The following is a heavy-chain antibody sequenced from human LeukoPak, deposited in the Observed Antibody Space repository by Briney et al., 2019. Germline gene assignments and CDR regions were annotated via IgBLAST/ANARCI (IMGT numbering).Heavy chain of an antibody. CDR3: ARAVGGSYLYYFDY. Sequence: GGSLRLSCTASGFTFDDYAMSWVRQAPGKGLEGVSGINWNGVSTRYADSVKGRFTISRDNAKSSLYLQMNSLRAEDTALYYCARAVGGSYLYYFDYWGQGTLVTVSS. CDR1: GFTFDDYA. D-gene: IGHD1-26*01. J-gene: IGHJ4*02. CDR2: INWNGVST. V-gene: IGHV3-20*04.